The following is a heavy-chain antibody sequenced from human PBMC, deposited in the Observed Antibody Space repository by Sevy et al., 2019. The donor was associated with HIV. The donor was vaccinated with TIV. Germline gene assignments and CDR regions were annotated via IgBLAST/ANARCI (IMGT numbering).Heavy chain of an antibody. J-gene: IGHJ4*02. CDR3: ARPFPGIAAAGPFDY. V-gene: IGHV3-33*01. CDR1: GFTFSSYG. CDR2: IWYDGSNK. Sequence: GGSLRLSCAASGFTFSSYGMHWVRQAPGKGLEWVAVIWYDGSNKYYADSVKGRFTISRDNSKNTLYLQMNSLRAEDTAVYYCARPFPGIAAAGPFDYWCQGTLVTVSS. D-gene: IGHD6-13*01.